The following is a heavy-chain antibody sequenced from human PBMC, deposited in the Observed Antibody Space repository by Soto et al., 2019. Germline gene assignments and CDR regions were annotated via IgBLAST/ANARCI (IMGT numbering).Heavy chain of an antibody. J-gene: IGHJ3*02. CDR1: GFSLSTSGVG. CDR2: IYWDDDK. V-gene: IGHV2-5*02. CDR3: AHYFYILVDDAFDI. Sequence: QITLKESGTTLVKPTQTLTLTCTFSGFSLSTSGVGVGWIRQPPGKALEWLALIYWDDDKRYSPSLKSRLTITKDTSKNQVVLTMTNMDPVDTATYYCAHYFYILVDDAFDIWGQGTMVTVSS. D-gene: IGHD2-8*02.